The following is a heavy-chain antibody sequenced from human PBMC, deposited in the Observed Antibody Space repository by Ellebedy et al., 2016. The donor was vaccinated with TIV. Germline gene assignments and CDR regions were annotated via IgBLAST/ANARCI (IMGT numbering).Heavy chain of an antibody. J-gene: IGHJ5*02. CDR3: ARGNSGYDSYNWFDP. CDR2: IYSNGGT. Sequence: MPSETLSLTCTVSGGSFTNYYWTWIRQPPGKGLEWVGHIYSNGGTDYNPSLTSRVTISLETSKNQFSLKLSPVTAADTAVYYCARGNSGYDSYNWFDPWGQGTLVTVSS. CDR1: GGSFTNYY. V-gene: IGHV4-59*12. D-gene: IGHD5-12*01.